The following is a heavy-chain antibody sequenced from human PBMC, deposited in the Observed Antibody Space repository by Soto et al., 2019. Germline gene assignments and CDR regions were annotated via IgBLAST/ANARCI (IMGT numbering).Heavy chain of an antibody. CDR1: GYTFTSYG. CDR2: ISAYNGNT. Sequence: QVQLVQSGAEVKKPGASVKVSCKASGYTFTSYGISWVRQAPGQGLEWMGWISAYNGNTNYAQKLQGRVTMTTDTATSTADRELRSLRSDDTAVYYCARLLAWIQLWDGMDVWGQGTTVTVSS. J-gene: IGHJ6*02. CDR3: ARLLAWIQLWDGMDV. V-gene: IGHV1-18*01. D-gene: IGHD5-18*01.